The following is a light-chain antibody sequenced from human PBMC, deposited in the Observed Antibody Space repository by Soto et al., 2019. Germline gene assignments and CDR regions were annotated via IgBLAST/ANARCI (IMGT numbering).Light chain of an antibody. V-gene: IGLV1-44*01. CDR1: TSNIGSNT. J-gene: IGLJ3*02. CDR2: SNN. CDR3: STWDDSLNGVV. Sequence: QSVLTQPPSASGTPEQRVTISCSGSTSNIGSNTVNWYQQLPRTAPKLLIYSNNERPSGVPDRFSGSKSGTSASLATSGLQSEDEADYYCSTWDDSLNGVVFGGGTKLTVL.